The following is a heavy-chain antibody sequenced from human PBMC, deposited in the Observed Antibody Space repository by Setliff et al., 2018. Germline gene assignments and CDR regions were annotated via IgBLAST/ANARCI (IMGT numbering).Heavy chain of an antibody. Sequence: LSLTCTVSGGSISSSSYYWGWIRQPPGKGLEWIGSIYYSGSTYYDPSLKSRVTISVDTSKNQFSLKLSSVTAADTAVYYCARDPYNWNYGDAFDIWGQGTMVTVSS. CDR3: ARDPYNWNYGDAFDI. V-gene: IGHV4-39*07. J-gene: IGHJ3*02. D-gene: IGHD1-7*01. CDR2: IYYSGST. CDR1: GGSISSSSYY.